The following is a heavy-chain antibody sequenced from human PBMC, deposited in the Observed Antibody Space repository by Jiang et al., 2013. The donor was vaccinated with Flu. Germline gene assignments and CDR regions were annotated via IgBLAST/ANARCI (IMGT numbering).Heavy chain of an antibody. CDR3: ARDGRSGYNLGLHYYYGMDV. V-gene: IGHV3-33*01. CDR2: IWYDGSNK. J-gene: IGHJ6*02. CDR1: GFTFSSYG. Sequence: QLVESGGGVVQPGKSLRLSCAASGFTFSSYGMHWVRQAPGKGLEWVAVIWYDGSNKYYTDSVKGRFTISRDNSKNTLYLQLSSLRAEDTAVYYCARDGRSGYNLGLHYYYGMDVWGQGTTVTVSS. D-gene: IGHD5-24*01.